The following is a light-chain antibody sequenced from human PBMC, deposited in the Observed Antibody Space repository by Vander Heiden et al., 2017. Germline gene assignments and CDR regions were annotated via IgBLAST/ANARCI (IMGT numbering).Light chain of an antibody. CDR3: QQNYSTPLT. CDR1: QSISSY. CDR2: AAS. Sequence: DIQLTPSPSSLSASVGDRVTITCRASQSISSYLNWYQQKPGKAPKLLIYAASSLQSGVPSRFSGSGSGTDFTLTISSLQSEDFATYYCQQNYSTPLTFGEGTKVEIK. V-gene: IGKV1-39*01. J-gene: IGKJ4*01.